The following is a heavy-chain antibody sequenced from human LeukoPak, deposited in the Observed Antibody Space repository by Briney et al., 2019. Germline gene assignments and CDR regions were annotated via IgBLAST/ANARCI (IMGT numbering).Heavy chain of an antibody. CDR1: GYSFTSSW. J-gene: IGHJ4*02. Sequence: GESLKISCQGSGYSFTSSWIGWVRQMPGKGLESMGIIYPADSDTTYSPSFQGQVTISADKSISTVYLQWSSLKASDTAMYYCARQSRDGSKTRGYYFDYWGQGTLVTVSS. D-gene: IGHD3-10*01. V-gene: IGHV5-51*01. CDR2: IYPADSDT. CDR3: ARQSRDGSKTRGYYFDY.